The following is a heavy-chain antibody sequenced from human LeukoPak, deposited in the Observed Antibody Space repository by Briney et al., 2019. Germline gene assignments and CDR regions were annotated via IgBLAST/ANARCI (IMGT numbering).Heavy chain of an antibody. D-gene: IGHD6-19*01. CDR2: ISTYNGNT. V-gene: IGHV1-18*01. CDR1: GYTFTSFG. J-gene: IGHJ4*02. CDR3: ARDRAGSAWYTTFVY. Sequence: ASVKVSCKASGYTFTSFGISWVRQAPGQGLEWMGWISTYNGNTNYAQKLQGRVTMTTDTSTSRVYMDLRSLRSDDTAVYYCARDRAGSAWYTTFVYWGQGTLVTVSS.